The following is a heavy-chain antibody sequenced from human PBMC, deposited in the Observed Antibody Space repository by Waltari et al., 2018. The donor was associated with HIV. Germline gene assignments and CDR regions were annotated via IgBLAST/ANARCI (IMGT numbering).Heavy chain of an antibody. Sequence: GGVVQPGRSLRLSCAASGFTFSSYGMHWVRQAPGKGLEWVALISYDGSNKYYGDSVKGRFTISRDNSKNTLYLQMNSLRAEDTAVYYCAKGQPLTTFGLFDHWGQGTLVTVSS. CDR2: ISYDGSNK. CDR3: AKGQPLTTFGLFDH. V-gene: IGHV3-30*18. J-gene: IGHJ4*02. CDR1: GFTFSSYG. D-gene: IGHD3-10*02.